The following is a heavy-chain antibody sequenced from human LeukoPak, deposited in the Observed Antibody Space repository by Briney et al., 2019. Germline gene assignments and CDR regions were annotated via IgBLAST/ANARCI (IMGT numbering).Heavy chain of an antibody. CDR2: ITTYNGYT. Sequence: ASVKVSCKASGYTFTSYLISWVRQAPGQGLEWMGWITTYNGYTKYAQKLQDRVTMTTDTPTTTAYMDLRGLRSDDTAVYYCARGYDYGDYVGDFDYWGQGTLVIVSS. J-gene: IGHJ4*02. CDR3: ARGYDYGDYVGDFDY. V-gene: IGHV1-18*01. D-gene: IGHD4-17*01. CDR1: GYTFTSYL.